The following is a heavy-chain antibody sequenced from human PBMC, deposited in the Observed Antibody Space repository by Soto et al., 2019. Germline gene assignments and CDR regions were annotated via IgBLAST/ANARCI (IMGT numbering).Heavy chain of an antibody. J-gene: IGHJ6*02. V-gene: IGHV4-61*08. Sequence: SETLSLTCAVSGGSISSGGYSWSWIWQPPGKGLEWIGYVFSSGSTNYNPSLKSRVSISVDSSKTQFSLRLRSVTAADTATYYCGRDRSRNFGVDVWGQGTTVTVSS. CDR3: GRDRSRNFGVDV. D-gene: IGHD3-3*01. CDR1: GGSISSGGYS. CDR2: VFSSGST.